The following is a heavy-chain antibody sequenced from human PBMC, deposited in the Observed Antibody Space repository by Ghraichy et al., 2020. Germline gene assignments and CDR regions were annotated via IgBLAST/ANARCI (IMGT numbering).Heavy chain of an antibody. J-gene: IGHJ4*02. CDR1: GGSISSSNW. CDR3: ANRRGGGLLAY. Sequence: SETLSLTCTVSGGSISSSNWWSWVRQPPGKGLEWIGEISHSGSTNYNPSLKNRVTISLDKSKNLFSLKLSSVTAADTAVYYCANRRGGGLLAYWGQGTLVTVSS. D-gene: IGHD2-15*01. V-gene: IGHV4-4*02. CDR2: ISHSGST.